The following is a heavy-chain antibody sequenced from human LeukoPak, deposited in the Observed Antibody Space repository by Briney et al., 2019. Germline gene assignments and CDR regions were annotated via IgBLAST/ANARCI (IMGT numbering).Heavy chain of an antibody. CDR2: IWYDGSGK. D-gene: IGHD2-15*01. J-gene: IGHJ4*02. CDR3: ARDWCGGGSCYYFGH. V-gene: IGHV3-33*01. CDR1: RFTFTDYG. Sequence: GRSLRLSCAASRFTFTDYGMHWVRQPPGKGLEWVALIWYDGSGKYYADSVKGRFTISRDNSKNTLYLQMNSLRAEDTAVYYCARDWCGGGSCYYFGHWGQGTLVTVSS.